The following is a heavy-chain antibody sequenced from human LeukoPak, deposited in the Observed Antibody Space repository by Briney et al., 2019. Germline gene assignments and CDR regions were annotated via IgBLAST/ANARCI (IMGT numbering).Heavy chain of an antibody. CDR2: ISSSGSTI. D-gene: IGHD2-21*02. CDR3: AKDVVVTAIRGFDY. CDR1: GFTFSSYE. Sequence: GGSLRLSCAASGFTFSSYEMNWVRQAPGKGLEWVSYISSSGSTIYYADSVEGRFTISRDNSKNTLYLQMNSLRAEDTAVYYCAKDVVVTAIRGFDYWGQGTLVTVSS. J-gene: IGHJ4*02. V-gene: IGHV3-48*03.